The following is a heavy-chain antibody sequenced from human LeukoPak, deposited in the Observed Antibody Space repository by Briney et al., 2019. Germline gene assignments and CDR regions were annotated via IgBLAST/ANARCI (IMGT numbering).Heavy chain of an antibody. CDR2: ISFGSSSI. CDR1: GFTLGNYS. J-gene: IGHJ2*01. CDR3: ARDVGETPLYFDL. V-gene: IGHV3-21*01. D-gene: IGHD3-10*01. Sequence: GGSPRLSCASSGFTLGNYSMSWVRPAPEEVLEFVSSISFGSSSIYYVDSVKDRFTISRDNAKHSLYLQMNSLRAEDTAGYICARDVGETPLYFDLWGRGTLVTVSS.